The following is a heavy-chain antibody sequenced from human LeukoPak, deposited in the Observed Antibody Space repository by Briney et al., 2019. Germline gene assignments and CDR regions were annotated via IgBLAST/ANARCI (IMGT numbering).Heavy chain of an antibody. CDR2: IRYDGTKK. D-gene: IGHD1-26*01. CDR3: VREVGAIDS. V-gene: IGHV3-30*02. J-gene: IGHJ4*02. Sequence: PGGSLRLSCEAPGFSFSDFGMHWVRQAPGKGLEWVAYIRYDGTKKNHADSVKGRFTISRDNSKKTLYLQMNSLRGEDTAVYYCVREVGAIDSWGQGTLVTVSS. CDR1: GFSFSDFG.